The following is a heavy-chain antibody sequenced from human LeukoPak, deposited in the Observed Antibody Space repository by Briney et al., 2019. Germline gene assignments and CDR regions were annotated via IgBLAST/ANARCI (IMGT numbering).Heavy chain of an antibody. V-gene: IGHV3-30*02. CDR1: GFTFSSYG. CDR2: IRYDGSNK. D-gene: IGHD3-10*01. J-gene: IGHJ6*03. Sequence: GGSLRLSCAASGFTFSSYGMHWVRQAPGKGLEWVAFIRYDGSNKYYADSVKGRFTISRGNSKNTLYLQMNSLRAEDTAVYYCAKDVWFGEFLPKIYYYYMDVWGKGTTVTISS. CDR3: AKDVWFGEFLPKIYYYYMDV.